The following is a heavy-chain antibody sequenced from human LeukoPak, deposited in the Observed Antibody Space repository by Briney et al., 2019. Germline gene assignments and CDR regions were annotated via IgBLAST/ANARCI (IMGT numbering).Heavy chain of an antibody. CDR2: IYYSGST. CDR3: ARRRSGYIDY. V-gene: IGHV4-39*01. J-gene: IGHJ4*02. Sequence: NASETLSLTCTVSGGSISSSSYYWGWIRQPPGKGLEWIGSIYYSGSTYYNPSLKSRVTISVDTSKNQFSLKLSSVTAADTAVYYCARRRSGYIDYWGQGTLVTVSS. CDR1: GGSISSSSYY. D-gene: IGHD2-15*01.